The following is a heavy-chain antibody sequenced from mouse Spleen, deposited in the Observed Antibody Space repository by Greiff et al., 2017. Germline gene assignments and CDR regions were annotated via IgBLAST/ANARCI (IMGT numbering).Heavy chain of an antibody. Sequence: EVQLQQSGPELVKPGASVKISCKASGYTFTDYYMNWVKQSHGKSLEWIGDINPNNGGTSYNQKFKGKATLTVDKSSSTAYMELRSLTSEDSAVYYCASPAYYSYYSLAYWGQGTLVTVSA. CDR1: GYTFTDYY. CDR2: INPNNGGT. CDR3: ASPAYYSYYSLAY. D-gene: IGHD2-12*01. V-gene: IGHV1-26*01. J-gene: IGHJ3*01.